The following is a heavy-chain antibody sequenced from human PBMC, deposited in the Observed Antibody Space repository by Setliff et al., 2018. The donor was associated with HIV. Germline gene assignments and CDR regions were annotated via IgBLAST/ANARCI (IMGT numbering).Heavy chain of an antibody. CDR3: ARLGSGWSDSYYYAMDI. V-gene: IGHV1-18*01. J-gene: IGHJ6*02. D-gene: IGHD6-19*01. Sequence: ASVKVSCKPSGYTFTAYGLSWVRQAPGQGLEWMGWIATYSDETSYAQNLQGRVTMTTDTSTNTAYLELRSLRSDDTAMYFCARLGSGWSDSYYYAMDIWGQGTTVTVSS. CDR1: GYTFTAYG. CDR2: IATYSDET.